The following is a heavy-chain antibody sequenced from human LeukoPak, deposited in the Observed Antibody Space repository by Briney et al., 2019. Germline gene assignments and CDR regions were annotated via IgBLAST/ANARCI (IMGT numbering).Heavy chain of an antibody. J-gene: IGHJ4*02. D-gene: IGHD5-24*01. CDR2: IYYSGST. CDR1: GDSISSSSYY. Sequence: PSETLSLTCTVSGDSISSSSYYWVWLRQPPGKGLEWIGYIYYSGSTYYNPSLKSRVTISVDTSKNQFSLKLSSVTAADTAVYYCARGVRWLQLSYFDYWGQGTLVTVSS. CDR3: ARGVRWLQLSYFDY. V-gene: IGHV4-31*03.